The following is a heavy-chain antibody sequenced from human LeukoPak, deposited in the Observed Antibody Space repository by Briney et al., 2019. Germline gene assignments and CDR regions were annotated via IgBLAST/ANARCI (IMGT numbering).Heavy chain of an antibody. D-gene: IGHD6-19*01. CDR3: ARDSGIAVAGTPDY. Sequence: SETLSLTCTVSGGSISSGSYYWSWIRQPAGKGLEWIGRIYTSGSTNYNPSLKSRVTISVDTSKNQFSLKLSSVTAADTAVYYCARDSGIAVAGTPDYWGQGTLVTVSS. CDR1: GGSISSGSYY. CDR2: IYTSGST. V-gene: IGHV4-61*02. J-gene: IGHJ4*02.